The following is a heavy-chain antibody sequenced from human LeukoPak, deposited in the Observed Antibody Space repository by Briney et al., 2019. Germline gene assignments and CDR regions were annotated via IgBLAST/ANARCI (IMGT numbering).Heavy chain of an antibody. CDR1: GFTFSSYA. Sequence: PGGSLRLSCAASGFTFSSYAMSWVRQAPGKGLEWVSAISGSGGSTYYADSVKGRFTISRDNSKNTLYLQMNSLRAEDTAVYYCAKFGEYCSSTSCYYDYCYYMDVWGKGTTVTVSS. J-gene: IGHJ6*03. CDR3: AKFGEYCSSTSCYYDYCYYMDV. D-gene: IGHD2-2*01. CDR2: ISGSGGST. V-gene: IGHV3-23*01.